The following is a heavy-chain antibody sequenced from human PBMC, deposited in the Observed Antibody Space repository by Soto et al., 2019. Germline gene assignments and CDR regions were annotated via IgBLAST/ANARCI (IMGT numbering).Heavy chain of an antibody. V-gene: IGHV3-11*01. CDR1: GFTFSDYY. D-gene: IGHD3-10*01. Sequence: GGSLRLSYAASGFTFSDYYMSWIRQAPGKGLEWVSYISSSGSTIYYADSVKGRFTISRDNAKNSLYLQMNSLRAEDTAVYYCARVLSYGSGSYWPGYFDYWGQGTLVTVSS. CDR3: ARVLSYGSGSYWPGYFDY. CDR2: ISSSGSTI. J-gene: IGHJ4*02.